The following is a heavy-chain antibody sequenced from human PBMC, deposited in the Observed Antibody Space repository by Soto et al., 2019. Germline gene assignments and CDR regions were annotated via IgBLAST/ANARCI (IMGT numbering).Heavy chain of an antibody. Sequence: EVQLVESGGGLVQPGGSLRLSGAASGFTVSNNYMRWVRQAPGKGLEWVSLIYSGGATYYADAVKGRFTISRDNSKNTLYLQMNSLNAEDTAVYYCGRDGTYNWVGGQGNLVTVSS. CDR2: IYSGGAT. V-gene: IGHV3-66*01. CDR3: GRDGTYNWV. J-gene: IGHJ4*02. D-gene: IGHD1-1*01. CDR1: GFTVSNNY.